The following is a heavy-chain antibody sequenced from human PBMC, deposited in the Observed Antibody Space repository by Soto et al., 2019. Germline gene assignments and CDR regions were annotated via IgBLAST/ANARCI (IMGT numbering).Heavy chain of an antibody. D-gene: IGHD3-10*01. CDR3: ARVNYYGSGSYQDFFYFYALDV. Sequence: QVQLVQSGAEVKKPGASVKVSCKTSGYTFSTYDINWVRQAPGQGLEWMGWMNPNSGGTGYAQKFLGRLTMTRDSTIRTVYMELSSLSSEDTAVYYCARVNYYGSGSYQDFFYFYALDVWGQGTTVTVSS. V-gene: IGHV1-8*01. CDR2: MNPNSGGT. J-gene: IGHJ6*02. CDR1: GYTFSTYD.